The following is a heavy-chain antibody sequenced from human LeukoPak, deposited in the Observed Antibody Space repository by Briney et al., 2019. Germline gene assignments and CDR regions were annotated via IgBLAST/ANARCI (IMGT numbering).Heavy chain of an antibody. J-gene: IGHJ5*02. D-gene: IGHD2-8*01. V-gene: IGHV1-18*01. CDR2: VSAYNGNT. CDR1: GYSFTSSG. Sequence: ASVKVSCKASGYSFTSSGISWVRQAPGQGLEWLGWVSAYNGNTNYAQKFHVRVTMTKDTPTSTAYMELRSLRSDDTAVYYCARVDRRAPPILPINGENNWFDPWGQGTLVTVSS. CDR3: ARVDRRAPPILPINGENNWFDP.